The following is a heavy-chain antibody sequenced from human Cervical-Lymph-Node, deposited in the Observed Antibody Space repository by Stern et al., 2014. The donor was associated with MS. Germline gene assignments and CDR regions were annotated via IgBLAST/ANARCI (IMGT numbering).Heavy chain of an antibody. Sequence: VQLVESGPGLVKPSETLSLTCTVSGGSISSYYWSWIRQPPGKGLEWIGYIYYSGSTNYNPSLKSRVTISVDTSKNQFSLKLSSVTAADTAVYYCARERYGDSIDYWGQGTLVTVSS. CDR3: ARERYGDSIDY. V-gene: IGHV4-59*01. D-gene: IGHD4-17*01. J-gene: IGHJ4*02. CDR1: GGSISSYY. CDR2: IYYSGST.